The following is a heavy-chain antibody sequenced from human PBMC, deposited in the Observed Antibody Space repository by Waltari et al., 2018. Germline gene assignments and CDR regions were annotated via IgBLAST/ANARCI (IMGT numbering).Heavy chain of an antibody. D-gene: IGHD2-2*01. CDR1: GGSISSYY. CDR3: ARVVVPAAMDV. CDR2: IYYSGST. J-gene: IGHJ6*04. Sequence: QVQLQESGPGLVKPSETLSLTCTVSGGSISSYYWSWIRQPPGKGLEWIGYIYYSGSTHYNPPLKSRVTISVDTSKNQFSLKLSSVTAADTAVYYCARVVVPAAMDVWGKGTTVTVSS. V-gene: IGHV4-59*01.